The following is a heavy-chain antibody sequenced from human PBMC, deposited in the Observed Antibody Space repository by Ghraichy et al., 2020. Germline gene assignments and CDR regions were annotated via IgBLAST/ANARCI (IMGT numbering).Heavy chain of an antibody. CDR2: VASKTDGGTT. Sequence: GGSLRLSCAASGFTFTNAWVHWVRQAPGKGLEWVGRVASKTDGGTTDYAAPVKGRFTVSRDDSASMVYLQMDSLRTEDTALYFCTTSYPGDAVPGPPRFRFWGQGTLVTVSS. CDR3: TTSYPGDAVPGPPRFRF. CDR1: GFTFTNAW. J-gene: IGHJ4*02. V-gene: IGHV3-15*04. D-gene: IGHD6-19*01.